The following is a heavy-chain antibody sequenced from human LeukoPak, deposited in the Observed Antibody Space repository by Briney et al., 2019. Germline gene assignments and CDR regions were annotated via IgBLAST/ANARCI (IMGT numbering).Heavy chain of an antibody. CDR1: GYTVTELS. Sequence: GASVKVSCKVSGYTVTELSMHWVRQSPGKGLEWMGGFHPEDGETIYAQKFQGRVTMTEDTSTDTAYMELSSLRSEDTAVYYCARSITMNPHFDYWGQGTLVTVSS. CDR3: ARSITMNPHFDY. CDR2: FHPEDGET. V-gene: IGHV1-24*01. J-gene: IGHJ4*02. D-gene: IGHD3-22*01.